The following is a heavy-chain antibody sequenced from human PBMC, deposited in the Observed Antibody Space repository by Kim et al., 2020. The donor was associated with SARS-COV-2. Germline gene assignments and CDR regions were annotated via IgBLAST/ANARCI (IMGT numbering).Heavy chain of an antibody. J-gene: IGHJ4*02. CDR2: I. V-gene: IGHV3-48*03. Sequence: IYDANAVRGRFTNSRDNDKNSLFLQMNSLRAEDTAVYYCARGPNYSPFDYWGQGTLVTVSS. D-gene: IGHD4-4*01. CDR3: ARGPNYSPFDY.